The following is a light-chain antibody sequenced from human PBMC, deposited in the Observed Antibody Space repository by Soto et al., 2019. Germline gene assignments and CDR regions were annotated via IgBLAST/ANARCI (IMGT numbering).Light chain of an antibody. V-gene: IGKV3-15*01. CDR3: QQFHYWWT. CDR2: DAS. Sequence: MTQSPSTLSASVGDRVTITCRASQNIDNKLVWYQQKPGQVPRLLIYDASTRATGIPARFSGSGSGTEFTLTISSLQSEDFAFYYCQQFHYWWTFGQGTKVDIK. J-gene: IGKJ1*01. CDR1: QNIDNK.